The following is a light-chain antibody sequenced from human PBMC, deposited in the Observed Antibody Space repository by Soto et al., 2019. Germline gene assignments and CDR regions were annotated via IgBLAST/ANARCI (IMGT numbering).Light chain of an antibody. J-gene: IGKJ2*01. CDR3: QQYGSSPYT. CDR1: QSVSRSD. V-gene: IGKV3-20*01. Sequence: EIVLTQSPGTLSLSPGERATLSCRASQSVSRSDLAWYQQKPGQAPRLLIYGASSRATGIPDRFSGSGSGTDFILTISRLEPEDFALYFCQQYGSSPYTFAQGTKVDIK. CDR2: GAS.